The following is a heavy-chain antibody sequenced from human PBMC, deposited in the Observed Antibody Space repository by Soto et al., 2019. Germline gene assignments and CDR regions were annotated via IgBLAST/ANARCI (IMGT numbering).Heavy chain of an antibody. J-gene: IGHJ3*01. D-gene: IGHD2-21*01. CDR1: GGAFSSSG. Sequence: QVQLVQSGAEMKKPGSSVRVSCKASGGAFSSSGISWVRQAPGQGLEWMAGVIPIFGTTKNAPKFKGRVTVSADESTITAYMELSSLRSEDTAVYFCARSRPQGLDFPGVIPCDALDVWGQGTLVTVSS. CDR2: VIPIFGTT. V-gene: IGHV1-69*01. CDR3: ARSRPQGLDFPGVIPCDALDV.